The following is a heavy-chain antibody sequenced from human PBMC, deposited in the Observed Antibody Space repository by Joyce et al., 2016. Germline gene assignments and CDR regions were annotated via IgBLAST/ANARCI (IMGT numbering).Heavy chain of an antibody. CDR2: ISYDGIYK. CDR3: AKILTATYSSGWFLDY. V-gene: IGHV3-30*18. D-gene: IGHD6-25*01. J-gene: IGHJ4*02. Sequence: QVQLVESGGGVVQPGRSLRLSCAASGLTLSNYGVHWVRQAPGKGLECVGVISYDGIYKYYADSVKGRFTSSRDNSKNTVFLEMNSLRTEDTAVYYCAKILTATYSSGWFLDYWGQGTLVTVSS. CDR1: GLTLSNYG.